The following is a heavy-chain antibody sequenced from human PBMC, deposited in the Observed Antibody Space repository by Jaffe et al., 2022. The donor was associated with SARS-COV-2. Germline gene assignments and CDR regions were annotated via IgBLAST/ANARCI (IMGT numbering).Heavy chain of an antibody. V-gene: IGHV2-26*01. D-gene: IGHD2-21*02. CDR1: GFSLSNAERG. Sequence: QVTLKESGPVLVKPTETLTLTCTVSGFSLSNAERGVTWIRQPPGKALEWLAHIFSNDEKSYSTSLKSRLTISKDTSKSQVVLTMTNMDPVDTATYYCARTTVVTAATGFDPWGQGTLVTVSS. CDR3: ARTTVVTAATGFDP. CDR2: IFSNDEK. J-gene: IGHJ5*02.